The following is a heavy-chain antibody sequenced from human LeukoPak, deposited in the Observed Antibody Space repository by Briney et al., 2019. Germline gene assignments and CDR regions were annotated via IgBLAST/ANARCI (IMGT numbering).Heavy chain of an antibody. Sequence: GGSLGLSCAASGFTFSSYAMSWVRQAPGKGPEWVSGICGSCGSTYYADSVKGRFTISRDNSKNTLYLQMNSLRAEDTAVYYCAKGRWEVNLSDAFDIWGQGTLVTVSS. CDR2: ICGSCGST. D-gene: IGHD1-26*01. V-gene: IGHV3-23*01. CDR3: AKGRWEVNLSDAFDI. CDR1: GFTFSSYA. J-gene: IGHJ3*02.